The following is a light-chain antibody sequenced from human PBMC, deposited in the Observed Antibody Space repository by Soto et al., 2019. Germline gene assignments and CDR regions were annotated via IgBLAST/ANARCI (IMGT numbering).Light chain of an antibody. CDR3: AAWDESMSGWV. CDR2: RNN. J-gene: IGLJ3*02. Sequence: QSVLTQPPSASGTPGQRVTISCSGSSSNIGSNYVYWYQQLPGTAPKLLIYRNNQRPSGVPDRFSGSKSGTSGSLAISGLRCEDEADYYCAAWDESMSGWVFGGGTKLTVL. CDR1: SSNIGSNY. V-gene: IGLV1-47*01.